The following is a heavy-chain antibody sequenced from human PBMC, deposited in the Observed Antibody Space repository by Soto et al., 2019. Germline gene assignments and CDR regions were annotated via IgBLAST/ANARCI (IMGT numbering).Heavy chain of an antibody. CDR1: GFTFSSYG. J-gene: IGHJ3*02. CDR3: AKDKMIVVNDAFDI. Sequence: PGGSLRLSCAASGFTFSSYGIHWGRQAPGKGLEWVAVISYDGSNKYYADSVKGRFTISRDNSKNTLYLQMNSLRAEDTAVYYCAKDKMIVVNDAFDIWGQATMVT. D-gene: IGHD3-22*01. V-gene: IGHV3-30*18. CDR2: ISYDGSNK.